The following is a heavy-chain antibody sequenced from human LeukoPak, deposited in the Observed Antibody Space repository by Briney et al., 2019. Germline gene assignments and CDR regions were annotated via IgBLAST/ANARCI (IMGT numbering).Heavy chain of an antibody. V-gene: IGHV1-2*02. CDR2: INPKTGDT. CDR3: ARGYYGMDL. J-gene: IGHJ6*02. CDR1: RYTFIGQD. Sequence: ASVKVSCKASRYTFIGQDLYWAGQTRGQFLDWMGLINPKTGDTDSAQNFQGRVTMTRDTSVSTVYMELSRLTSDDTAVYYCARGYYGMDLWGQGPTVTVSS.